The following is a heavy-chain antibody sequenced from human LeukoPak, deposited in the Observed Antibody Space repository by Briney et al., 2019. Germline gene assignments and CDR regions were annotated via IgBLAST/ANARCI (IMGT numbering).Heavy chain of an antibody. CDR1: GFIFDDYA. CDR3: AKDMGPYGSGSYFPFDP. V-gene: IGHV3-9*01. D-gene: IGHD3-10*01. CDR2: ISWNSGSI. J-gene: IGHJ5*02. Sequence: PGGSLRLSCEASGFIFDDYAMHWVRQAPGKGLEWVSGISWNSGSIGYADSVKGRFTISRDNAKNSLYLQMNSLRAEDTALYYCAKDMGPYGSGSYFPFDPWGQGTLVTVSS.